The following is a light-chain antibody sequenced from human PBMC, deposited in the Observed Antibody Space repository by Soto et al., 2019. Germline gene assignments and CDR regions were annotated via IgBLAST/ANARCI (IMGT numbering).Light chain of an antibody. Sequence: EIVLTQSPGTLSLSPGERATLSCRASQSVSSSYLAWYQQKPGQAPRLLIYGASSRATGIQDRFSGSGSGTDFTLTISRLEPEDFAVYYCQQYGSFYTFGQGTKLEIK. CDR1: QSVSSSY. CDR2: GAS. CDR3: QQYGSFYT. V-gene: IGKV3-20*01. J-gene: IGKJ2*01.